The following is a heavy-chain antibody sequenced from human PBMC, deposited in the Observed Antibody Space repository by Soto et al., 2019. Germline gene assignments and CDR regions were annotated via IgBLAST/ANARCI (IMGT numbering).Heavy chain of an antibody. J-gene: IGHJ4*02. CDR1: GFTFSNYA. V-gene: IGHV3-23*01. CDR2: ISGSGGIT. D-gene: IGHD4-17*01. CDR3: AKVGRMTTVVSHFDY. Sequence: LRLSCAAFGFTFSNYAMTWVRQTPGKGLEWVSVISGSGGITAYADSVKGRFTISRDNFKNTVYLQMNSLRAEDTAIYYCAKVGRMTTVVSHFDYWGRGALVTVSS.